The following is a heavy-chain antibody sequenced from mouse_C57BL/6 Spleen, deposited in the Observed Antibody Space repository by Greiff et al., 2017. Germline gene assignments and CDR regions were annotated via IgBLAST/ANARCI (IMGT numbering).Heavy chain of an antibody. CDR3: ATPVAGFSYAMDY. CDR1: GYTFTSYW. D-gene: IGHD1-1*01. CDR2: IDPSDSYT. V-gene: IGHV1-69*01. Sequence: QVQLQQPGAELVMPGASVKLSCKASGYTFTSYWMHWVKQRPGQGLEWIGEIDPSDSYTNYNHKFKGKSTVTVDTSSSTAYMQLSSLTSEDSAVYYCATPVAGFSYAMDYWGQGTSVTVS. J-gene: IGHJ4*01.